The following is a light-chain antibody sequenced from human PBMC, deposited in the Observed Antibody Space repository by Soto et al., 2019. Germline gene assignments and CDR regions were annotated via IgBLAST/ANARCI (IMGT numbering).Light chain of an antibody. CDR3: CSYAGSHYV. Sequence: QSALTQPRSVSGSPGQTVTISCTGTSRDVGGYNYVSWYQQHPGKAPKLMIYDVNKRPSGVPDRFSGSKSGNTASLTISGLQAEYEADYYCCSYAGSHYVFGTGTKLTVL. CDR2: DVN. J-gene: IGLJ1*01. CDR1: SRDVGGYNY. V-gene: IGLV2-11*01.